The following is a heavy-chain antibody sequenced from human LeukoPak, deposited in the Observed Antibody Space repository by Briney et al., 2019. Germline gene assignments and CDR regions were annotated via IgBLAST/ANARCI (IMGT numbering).Heavy chain of an antibody. J-gene: IGHJ4*02. V-gene: IGHV4-4*07. CDR3: ARDLSY. Sequence: SETLSLTCTVSGGSISGYYWSWIRQPAGKGLEWIGRISTLGNTNYNPSLQSRVTMSLDTSKNQFSLKLSSVTAADTAVYYCARDLSYWGQGTLVTVSS. CDR2: ISTLGNT. CDR1: GGSISGYY.